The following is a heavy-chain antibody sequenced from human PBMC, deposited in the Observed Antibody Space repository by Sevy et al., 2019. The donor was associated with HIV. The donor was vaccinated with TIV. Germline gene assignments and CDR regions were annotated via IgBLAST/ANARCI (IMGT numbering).Heavy chain of an antibody. J-gene: IGHJ5*02. Sequence: GGSLRLSCAASGFTFSGYAMSWVRQAPGKGLEWVSLITGSGRKTYYADSVKGRFTISRDNSKNTVNLQMNSLRVEDTAIYYCAKETWGLFDPWGQGILVTVSS. V-gene: IGHV3-23*01. CDR2: ITGSGRKT. CDR1: GFTFSGYA. CDR3: AKETWGLFDP. D-gene: IGHD7-27*01.